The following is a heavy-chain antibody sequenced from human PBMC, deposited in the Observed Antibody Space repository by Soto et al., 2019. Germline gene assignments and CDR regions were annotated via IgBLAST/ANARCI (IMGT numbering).Heavy chain of an antibody. CDR3: ARLEGLATISYYFDF. J-gene: IGHJ4*02. V-gene: IGHV4-39*01. CDR2: IYYRGNA. D-gene: IGHD3-9*01. Sequence: QLQLQESGPGLVKPSETLSLTCSVSDDSINSDKYYWGWIRQPPGKGLEWIGSIYYRGNAYYNPSLQTRVTISLGKSKSQLSLKLNSVTAADSAVYFWARLEGLATISYYFDFWGPGALVTVSS. CDR1: DDSINSDKYY.